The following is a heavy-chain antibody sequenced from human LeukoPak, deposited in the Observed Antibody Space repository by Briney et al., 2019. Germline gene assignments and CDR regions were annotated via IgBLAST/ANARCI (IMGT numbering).Heavy chain of an antibody. CDR2: MCCDGNHV. J-gene: IGHJ1*01. D-gene: IGHD3-22*01. V-gene: IGHV3-33*06. Sequence: GGSLRLSCAASGFVFSSHPMHWVRQAPGKGLEWVAVMCCDGNHVYYADSLRGRFTISRDNSRNTLFLQMNSLTSEDTAVYYCAKVGDSSGYYYMVEYFQHWGQGTLVTVSS. CDR3: AKVGDSSGYYYMVEYFQH. CDR1: GFVFSSHP.